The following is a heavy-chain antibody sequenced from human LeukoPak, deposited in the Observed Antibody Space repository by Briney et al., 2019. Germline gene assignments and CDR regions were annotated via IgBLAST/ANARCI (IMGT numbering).Heavy chain of an antibody. CDR1: GGSFSGYY. D-gene: IGHD3-22*01. Sequence: PSETPSLTCAVYGGSFSGYYWSWIRQPPGKGLEWIGEINHSGSTNYNPSLKSRVTISVDTSKNQFSLKLSSVTAADTAVYYCARGTMIVVVNWFDPWGQGTLVAVSS. CDR3: ARGTMIVVVNWFDP. V-gene: IGHV4-34*01. J-gene: IGHJ5*02. CDR2: INHSGST.